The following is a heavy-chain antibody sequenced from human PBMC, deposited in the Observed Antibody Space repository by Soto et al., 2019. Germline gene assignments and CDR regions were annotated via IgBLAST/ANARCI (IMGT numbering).Heavy chain of an antibody. CDR1: GDSISNLDYF. CDR2: IYKSATT. D-gene: IGHD7-27*01. CDR3: ARGRYCLTGRCFPNWFDS. V-gene: IGHV4-30-4*01. J-gene: IGHJ5*01. Sequence: SETLSLTCSVSGDSISNLDYFWAWIRQPPGQALEYIGYIYKSATTYYNPSFESRVAISVDPSKSQFSLNVTSVTAADTAVYFCARGRYCLTGRCFPNWFDSWGQGALVTVSS.